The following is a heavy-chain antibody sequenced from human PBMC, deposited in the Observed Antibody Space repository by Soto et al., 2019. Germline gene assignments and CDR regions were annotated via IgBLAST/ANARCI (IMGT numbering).Heavy chain of an antibody. Sequence: ASVKVSCKVSGYTLTELSMHWVRQAPGKGLEWMGGFDPEDGETIYAQKFQGRVTMTEDTSTDTAYMELSSLRSEDTAVYYCATGLMGPYRNYYYMDVWGKGTTVTVSS. CDR2: FDPEDGET. CDR1: GYTLTELS. V-gene: IGHV1-24*01. J-gene: IGHJ6*03. CDR3: ATGLMGPYRNYYYMDV. D-gene: IGHD3-16*01.